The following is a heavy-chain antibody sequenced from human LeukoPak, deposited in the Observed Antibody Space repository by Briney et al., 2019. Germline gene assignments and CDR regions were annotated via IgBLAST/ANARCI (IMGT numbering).Heavy chain of an antibody. D-gene: IGHD3-10*01. Sequence: PGGSLRLSCAASGFTFSDYDMSWIRQAPGKGLEWVSYISSSGSSTYYADSVKGRFTISRDNSKNTLYLQMNSLRAEDTGVYYCARRSNYGLGFWGQGTLVTVSS. CDR2: ISSSGSST. V-gene: IGHV3-11*04. CDR1: GFTFSDYD. J-gene: IGHJ4*02. CDR3: ARRSNYGLGF.